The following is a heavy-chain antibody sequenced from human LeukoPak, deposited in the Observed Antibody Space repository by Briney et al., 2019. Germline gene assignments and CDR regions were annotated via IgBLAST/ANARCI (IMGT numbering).Heavy chain of an antibody. CDR1: GGSISTYY. D-gene: IGHD6-19*01. Sequence: SETLSLTCTVSGGSISTYYWGWIRQPAGKGQEWIGRIYTSGSTNYNPSLKSRVTISEDTSKNQFSLKLSTVTAADTAVYYCARDMTGSGWNDAFDIWGQGTMVTVFS. J-gene: IGHJ3*02. V-gene: IGHV4-4*07. CDR2: IYTSGST. CDR3: ARDMTGSGWNDAFDI.